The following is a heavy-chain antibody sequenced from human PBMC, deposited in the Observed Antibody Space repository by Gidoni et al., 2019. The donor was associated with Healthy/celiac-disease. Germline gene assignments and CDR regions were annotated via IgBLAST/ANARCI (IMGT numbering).Heavy chain of an antibody. CDR2: MNPNSGNT. CDR1: GYTFHSYD. J-gene: IGHJ4*02. V-gene: IGHV1-8*01. D-gene: IGHD5-12*01. Sequence: VHLVQSGAAVKKPGASLKVSCKASGYTFHSYDINWVRQATGQGLEWMGWMNPNSGNTGYAQKFQGRVTMTRNTSISTAYMELSSLRAEDTAVYYCARASRDGYNGAFDYWGQGTLVTVSS. CDR3: ARASRDGYNGAFDY.